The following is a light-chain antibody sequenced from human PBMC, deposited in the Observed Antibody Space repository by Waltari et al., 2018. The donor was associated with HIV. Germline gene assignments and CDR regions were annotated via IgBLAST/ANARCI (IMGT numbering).Light chain of an antibody. V-gene: IGKV3-20*01. CDR1: QSVISNY. CDR2: GAS. J-gene: IGKJ4*01. Sequence: EVVLTQSPGTLSLSPGERATLSCRASQSVISNYLAWYQQPPGQAPRLLIYGASSRATGIPDRFSGSESGTEFTLTISRLEPEDFAVYYCQQYAASPFTFGGGTKLEIK. CDR3: QQYAASPFT.